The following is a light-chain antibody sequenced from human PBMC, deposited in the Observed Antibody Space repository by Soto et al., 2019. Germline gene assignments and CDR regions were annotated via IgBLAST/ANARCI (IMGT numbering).Light chain of an antibody. Sequence: DIQLTQSPSSLSASVGDRVTITCRASRSISNYLHWFQHKPGKAPELLIYGASSLHAGVPSRFSASGSGSDFTLTISSLQPEDFATYYCQQSYTTPWTFGRGTKVEV. J-gene: IGKJ1*01. CDR3: QQSYTTPWT. CDR1: RSISNY. CDR2: GAS. V-gene: IGKV1-39*01.